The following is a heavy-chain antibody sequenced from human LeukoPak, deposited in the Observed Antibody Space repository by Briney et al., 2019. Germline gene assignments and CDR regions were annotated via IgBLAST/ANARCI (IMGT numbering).Heavy chain of an antibody. CDR2: MSHTGIT. V-gene: IGHV4-38-2*02. J-gene: IGHJ4*02. Sequence: PSETLSLTCAVSGYSISSGYYWGWIRQPPGKGLEWIASMSHTGITYYDPSLKSRVTISLDPSKNQFSLKMTSVTAADTAVYYCAREGRDMSPVTSFDYWGQGTLVIVSS. CDR1: GYSISSGYY. D-gene: IGHD4-17*01. CDR3: AREGRDMSPVTSFDY.